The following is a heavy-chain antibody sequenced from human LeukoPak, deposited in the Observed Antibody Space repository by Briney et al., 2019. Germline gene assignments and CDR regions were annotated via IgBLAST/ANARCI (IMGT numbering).Heavy chain of an antibody. V-gene: IGHV1-2*02. Sequence: GASVKVSCKASGYTFTGYYMHWVRQAPGQGLEWMGWINPNSGGTNYAQKFQGRVTMTRGTSISTAYMELSRLRSDDTAVYYCASSDYCDSSGPDYWGQGTLVTVSS. CDR3: ASSDYCDSSGPDY. D-gene: IGHD3-22*01. J-gene: IGHJ4*02. CDR1: GYTFTGYY. CDR2: INPNSGGT.